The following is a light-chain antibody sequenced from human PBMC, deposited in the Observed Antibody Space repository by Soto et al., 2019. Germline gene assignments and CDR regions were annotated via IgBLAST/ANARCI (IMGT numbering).Light chain of an antibody. J-gene: IGLJ3*02. CDR3: CSYATSRTLV. Sequence: SVLTQTASVSASPGQSITISCSGTSSDVGSYNLVSWYQHYPGKAPKLIIYEGSRRPSGVSDRFSGSKSGNTASLTISGLQAEDEADYYCCSYATSRTLVFGGGTKLTVL. V-gene: IGLV2-23*01. CDR2: EGS. CDR1: SSDVGSYNL.